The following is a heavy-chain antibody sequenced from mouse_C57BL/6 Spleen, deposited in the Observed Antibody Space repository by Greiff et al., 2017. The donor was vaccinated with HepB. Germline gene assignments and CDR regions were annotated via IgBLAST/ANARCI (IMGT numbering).Heavy chain of an antibody. CDR2: IYPYNGVS. V-gene: IGHV1-31*01. J-gene: IGHJ4*01. Sequence: VQLKQSGPELVKPGASVKISCKASGYSFTGYYMHWVKQSHGNILDWIGYIYPYNGVSSYNQKFKGKATLTVDKSSSTAYMGLRSLTSEDSAVYYCALITTVVAKGYAMDYWGQGTSVTVSS. CDR1: GYSFTGYY. D-gene: IGHD1-1*01. CDR3: ALITTVVAKGYAMDY.